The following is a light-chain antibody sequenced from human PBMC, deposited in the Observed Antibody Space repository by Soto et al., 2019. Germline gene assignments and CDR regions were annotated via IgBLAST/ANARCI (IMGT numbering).Light chain of an antibody. Sequence: EIVLTQSPGTLPLSPGERATLSCRASQSVSSNYLVWYQQKPVQAPRPLIYGASSRATGIPDRFSGSGSGTDLTLTMSRLEPEDFAVYYCQQYANSPFTFGQGTKLEIK. CDR3: QQYANSPFT. J-gene: IGKJ2*01. CDR1: QSVSSNY. V-gene: IGKV3-20*01. CDR2: GAS.